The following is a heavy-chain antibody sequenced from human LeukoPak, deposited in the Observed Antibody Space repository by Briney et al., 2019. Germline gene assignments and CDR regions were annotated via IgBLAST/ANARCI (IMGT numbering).Heavy chain of an antibody. D-gene: IGHD7-27*01. J-gene: IGHJ4*02. CDR1: GYTFTGYY. V-gene: IGHV1-2*02. CDR3: ARGLGRGFDY. CDR2: INPNIGGT. Sequence: AASVKVSCKASGYTFTGYYTNWVRQAPGQGVEWMGWINPNIGGTNYAQRFQGMVTMTRDTSISTAYMELSRQNSAVTAVYYGARGLGRGFDYWGQGTLVTVSS.